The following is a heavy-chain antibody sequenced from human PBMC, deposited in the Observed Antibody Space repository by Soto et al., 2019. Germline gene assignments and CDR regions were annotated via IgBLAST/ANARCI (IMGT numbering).Heavy chain of an antibody. CDR2: IYYSGST. CDR3: ARHLHTGDGAFDI. Sequence: SATLSLTCTVPGHSISSYYWSWIRQPPGKGLEWIGYIYYSGSTNYNPSLKSRVTISVDTSKNQFSLKLSSVTAADTAVYYCARHLHTGDGAFDIWGQGTMVT. J-gene: IGHJ3*02. V-gene: IGHV4-59*08. D-gene: IGHD3-10*01. CDR1: GHSISSYY.